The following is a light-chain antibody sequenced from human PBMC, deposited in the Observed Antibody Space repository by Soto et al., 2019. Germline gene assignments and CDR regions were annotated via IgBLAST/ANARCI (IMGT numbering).Light chain of an antibody. Sequence: EVVLTQSPATLSLSPGERATLSCRASQSVGVSLTWYQQKPGQAPRLLIYDASNRATGIPARFSGTGFGTDFSLTISSLEPEDFAVYYCQQRSDRPPGLTFGGGTKV. V-gene: IGKV3-11*01. J-gene: IGKJ4*01. CDR2: DAS. CDR3: QQRSDRPPGLT. CDR1: QSVGVS.